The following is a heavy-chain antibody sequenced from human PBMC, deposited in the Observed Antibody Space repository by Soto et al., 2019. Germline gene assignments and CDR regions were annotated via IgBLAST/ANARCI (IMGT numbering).Heavy chain of an antibody. CDR1: GASINSVGYY. CDR3: GRGPSDQKLRLVAWPYGHX. CDR2: IYFTGNT. D-gene: IGHD3-3*01. J-gene: IGHJ4*02. Sequence: SETLSLTCTVSGASINSVGYYWNWVRLLPGRGLEWIGYIYFTGNTYYNPSLESRVTISLDTPQNQFSLELNSVSAEDTAVYYCGRGPSDQKLRLVAWPYGHXWGQGALVTVSX. V-gene: IGHV4-31*03.